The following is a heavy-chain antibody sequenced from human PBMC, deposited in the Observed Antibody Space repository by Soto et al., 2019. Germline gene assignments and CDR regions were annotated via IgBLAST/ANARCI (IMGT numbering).Heavy chain of an antibody. J-gene: IGHJ5*02. V-gene: IGHV4-34*01. Sequence: LSLTCAVYGGSFSGYYWSWIRQPPGKGLEWIGEINHSGSTNYNPSLKSRVTISVDTSKNQFSLKLSSVTAADTAVYYCARVVRRMRGYYYDSSGYDDKNWFDPWGQGTLVTVSS. D-gene: IGHD3-22*01. CDR1: GGSFSGYY. CDR3: ARVVRRMRGYYYDSSGYDDKNWFDP. CDR2: INHSGST.